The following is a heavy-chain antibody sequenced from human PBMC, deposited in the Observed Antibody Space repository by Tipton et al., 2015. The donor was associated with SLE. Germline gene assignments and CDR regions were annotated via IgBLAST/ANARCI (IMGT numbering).Heavy chain of an antibody. CDR2: ITNNGNT. D-gene: IGHD3-16*02. CDR3: ARVSLRTSGQFDF. Sequence: LRLSCTVSGCSISGSNYYWDWIRQPPGKGPEWIGRITNNGNTYYIPSLQSRVSISVDRSKNQFSLNLTSVTAADTAVYYCARVSLRTSGQFDFWGRGTLVTVSA. J-gene: IGHJ2*01. CDR1: GCSISGSNYY. V-gene: IGHV4-39*07.